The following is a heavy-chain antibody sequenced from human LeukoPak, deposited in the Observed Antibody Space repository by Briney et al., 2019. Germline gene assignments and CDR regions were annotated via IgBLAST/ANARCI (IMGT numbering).Heavy chain of an antibody. CDR2: IRYDGSNK. CDR3: AKDTPDSSAYYLEN. J-gene: IGHJ4*02. Sequence: GGSLRLSCAASGFTFSNYEMNWVRQAPGKGLEWVAFIRYDGSNKYYADSVKGRFTISRDNSKNTLYLQMNSLRAEDTAVYYCAKDTPDSSAYYLENWGQGTLVTVSS. V-gene: IGHV3-30*02. CDR1: GFTFSNYE. D-gene: IGHD3-22*01.